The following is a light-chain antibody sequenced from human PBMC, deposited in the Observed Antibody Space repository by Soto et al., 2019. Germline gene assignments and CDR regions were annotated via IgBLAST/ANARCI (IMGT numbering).Light chain of an antibody. CDR3: ETWDSNTRV. CDR2: LEDSGIY. Sequence: QLVLTQSSSASASLGSSVKLTCTLSSGHSSYIIAWHQQQPGKAPRYLMKLEDSGIYNKGSGVPDRFSGSSSGADRYLTISNPQSEDEADYYCETWDSNTRVFGGGTKLTVL. J-gene: IGLJ2*01. CDR1: SGHSSYI. V-gene: IGLV4-60*03.